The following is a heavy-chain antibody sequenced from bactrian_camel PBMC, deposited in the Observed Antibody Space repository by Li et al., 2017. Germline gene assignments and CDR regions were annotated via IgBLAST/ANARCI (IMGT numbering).Heavy chain of an antibody. CDR1: GVANGRHY. D-gene: IGHD3*01. V-gene: IGHV3S55*01. J-gene: IGHJ6*01. CDR3: AAGTRIIVGDYCDGITA. Sequence: VQLVESGGGSIQAGGSLRLSCATSGVANGRHYLGWFRQAPGKEREGVATLVLSTTPSYADFVNGRFTISKDIAKKTLYLQMDSLKPNDTAMYYCAAGTRIIVGDYCDGITAWVQGTQVTVS. CDR2: LVLSTTP.